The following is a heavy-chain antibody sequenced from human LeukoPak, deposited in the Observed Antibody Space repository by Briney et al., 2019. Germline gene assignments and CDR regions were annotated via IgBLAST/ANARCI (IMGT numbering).Heavy chain of an antibody. CDR1: GFTFSNAW. D-gene: IGHD3-3*01. J-gene: IGHJ4*02. V-gene: IGHV3-15*01. Sequence: TGGSLRLSCAVSGFTFSNAWMSWVRQAPGKGLEWVGRIKSNSDGGRTDSAAPVKGRFTISRDDSKNTLYLQMSSLKTEDTGVYYCTTDPQRGYYFDYWGQGTLVTVSS. CDR3: TTDPQRGYYFDY. CDR2: IKSNSDGGRT.